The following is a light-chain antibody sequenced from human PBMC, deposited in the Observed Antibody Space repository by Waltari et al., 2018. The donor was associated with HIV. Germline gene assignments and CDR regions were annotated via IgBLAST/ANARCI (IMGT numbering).Light chain of an antibody. V-gene: IGLV6-57*01. CDR2: EDN. Sequence: NFMLTQPHSVSESPGKTVTISCTRSSGSIASNYVQWYQQRPGSSPTTVIYEDNQRPAGVPDRFSGSIDSSSNSVSLTISGLKTEDEADYYCQSSDSSNWVFGGGTKLTVL. J-gene: IGLJ3*02. CDR3: QSSDSSNWV. CDR1: SGSIASNY.